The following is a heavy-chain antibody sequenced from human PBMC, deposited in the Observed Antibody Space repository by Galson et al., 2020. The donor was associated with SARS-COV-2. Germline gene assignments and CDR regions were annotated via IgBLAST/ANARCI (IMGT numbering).Heavy chain of an antibody. CDR3: ARSPPRKWLADCGGDCYRDGFDL. V-gene: IGHV3-21*01. CDR2: ISDVGTYR. D-gene: IGHD2-21*02. J-gene: IGHJ3*01. Sequence: GESLKISCAASGFTFSSYTMVWVRQAPGKGLEYVSSISDVGTYRFYGDSMRGRSSISRDNAEKSLYLHMNSLRVDDTAVYYCARSPPRKWLADCGGDCYRDGFDLWGQGTTVVVS. CDR1: GFTFSSYT.